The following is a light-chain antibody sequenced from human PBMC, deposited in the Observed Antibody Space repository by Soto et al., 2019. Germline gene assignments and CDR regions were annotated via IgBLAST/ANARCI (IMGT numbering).Light chain of an antibody. V-gene: IGKV3-20*01. J-gene: IGKJ1*01. CDR1: QSVSNNY. Sequence: ESVLTQSPGTLSLSPGERASLSCRASQSVSNNYLAWYQQKPGQAPRLLIYGASNRATGIPDRFSGSGSGTDFTLTISRLEPEDFAVYYCQQYAGSPRTFGQGTKVDIK. CDR3: QQYAGSPRT. CDR2: GAS.